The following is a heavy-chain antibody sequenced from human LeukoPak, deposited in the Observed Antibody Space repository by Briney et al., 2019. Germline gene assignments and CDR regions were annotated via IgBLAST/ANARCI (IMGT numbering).Heavy chain of an antibody. V-gene: IGHV4-34*01. Sequence: SETLSLTCAVYGGSFSGYYWSWIRQPPGKGLEWIGEINHSGSTNYNPSLKSRVTISVDTSKNQFSLKLSSVTAADTAVYFCARGAGHFASWGQGTLVIVSS. CDR3: ARGAGHFAS. CDR1: GGSFSGYY. J-gene: IGHJ4*02. CDR2: INHSGST.